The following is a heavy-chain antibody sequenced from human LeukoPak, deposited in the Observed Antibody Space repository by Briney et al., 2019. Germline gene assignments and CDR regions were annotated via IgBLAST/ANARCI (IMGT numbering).Heavy chain of an antibody. J-gene: IGHJ5*02. CDR3: AKIYDNQLLFNWFDP. CDR2: ISDSGGST. D-gene: IGHD2-2*01. Sequence: PGGSLRLSCAASGFTFRSYDMSWVRQAPGKGLEWVSGISDSGGSTYYADSVKGRFTISRGNSKNTLYLQMNSLRAEDTAVYYCAKIYDNQLLFNWFDPWGQGTLVTVSS. V-gene: IGHV3-23*01. CDR1: GFTFRSYD.